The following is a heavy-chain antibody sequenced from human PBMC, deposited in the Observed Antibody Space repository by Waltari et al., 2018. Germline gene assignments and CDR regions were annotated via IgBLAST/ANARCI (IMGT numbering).Heavy chain of an antibody. D-gene: IGHD3-10*01. CDR1: GFTFSSYA. CDR2: SSGSGSSK. CDR3: ASHGSGNPSDAFDI. Sequence: EVQLVESGGGLVQPGGSLRLSCAASGFTFSSYAMSWVRQAPGKGLEWVSASSGSGSSKDYADSVKGRFTSSRDNSKNTLYLQMNSLRAEDTAVYYCASHGSGNPSDAFDIWGQGTMVTVSS. V-gene: IGHV3-23*04. J-gene: IGHJ3*02.